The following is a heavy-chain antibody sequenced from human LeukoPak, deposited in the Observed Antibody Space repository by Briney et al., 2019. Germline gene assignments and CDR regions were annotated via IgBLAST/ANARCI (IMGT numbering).Heavy chain of an antibody. V-gene: IGHV4-59*01. CDR2: IYYSGST. CDR1: GGSISSYY. CDR3: ARSRSGYYP. J-gene: IGHJ5*02. D-gene: IGHD3-22*01. Sequence: SETLSLTCTVSGGSISSYYWSWIRQPPGKWLEWIGYIYYSGSTNYNPSLKSRVTISVATSKNQFSLKLSSVTAADTAVYYCARSRSGYYPWGQGTLVTVSS.